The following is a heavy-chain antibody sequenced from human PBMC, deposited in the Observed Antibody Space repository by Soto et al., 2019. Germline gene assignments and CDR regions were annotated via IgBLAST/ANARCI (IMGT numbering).Heavy chain of an antibody. CDR1: GYTPTELS. CDR3: ATDFIDYYDSFDY. CDR2: FDPEDGET. D-gene: IGHD3-22*01. V-gene: IGHV1-24*01. J-gene: IGHJ4*02. Sequence: ASVKVSCKVSGYTPTELSMHWVRQAPGKGLEWMGGFDPEDGETIYAQKFQGRVTMTEDTSTDTAYMELSSLRSEDTAVYYCATDFIDYYDSFDYWGQGTLVTVSS.